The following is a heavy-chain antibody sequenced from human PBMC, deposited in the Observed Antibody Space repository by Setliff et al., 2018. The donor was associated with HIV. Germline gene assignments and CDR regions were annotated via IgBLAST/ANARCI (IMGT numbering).Heavy chain of an antibody. CDR1: GFTFSSYA. CDR2: ITNSARST. Sequence: GGSLRLSCVASGFTFSSYAMSWVRQAPGKGLEWVLTITNSARSTHSADSVKGRFTISRDDSRKTLYLQMNSLRVEDTAVYYCAKGFRPADTALVSGPTYWGQGIRVTVSS. D-gene: IGHD5-18*01. CDR3: AKGFRPADTALVSGPTY. J-gene: IGHJ4*02. V-gene: IGHV3-23*05.